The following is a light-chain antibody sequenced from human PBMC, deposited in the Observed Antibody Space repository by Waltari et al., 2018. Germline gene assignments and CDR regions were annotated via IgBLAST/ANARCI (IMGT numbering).Light chain of an antibody. CDR2: KVS. Sequence: DIQIKQTPSTLSPSVGDIVTMACRASQSVSDWLVWDQQKPGEAPNVLIYKVSSVENGVPPRFSGSGFGTEFNLTITSLQPDDFATYYCQHFFNYPYTFGQGTKLE. CDR3: QHFFNYPYT. J-gene: IGKJ2*01. CDR1: QSVSDW. V-gene: IGKV1-5*03.